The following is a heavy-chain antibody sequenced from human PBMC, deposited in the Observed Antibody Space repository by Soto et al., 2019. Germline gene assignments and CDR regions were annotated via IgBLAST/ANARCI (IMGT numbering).Heavy chain of an antibody. D-gene: IGHD2-2*02. Sequence: QVQLVESGGGVVQPGRSLRLSCAASGFTFSSYAMHWVRQAPGKGLEWVAVISYDGSNKYYADSVKGRFTISRDNSKNTLYLQMNSLRAEDTAVYYCARDRGDCSSTSCYNLYYYYGMDVWGQGTTVTVSS. V-gene: IGHV3-30-3*01. CDR3: ARDRGDCSSTSCYNLYYYYGMDV. CDR2: ISYDGSNK. J-gene: IGHJ6*02. CDR1: GFTFSSYA.